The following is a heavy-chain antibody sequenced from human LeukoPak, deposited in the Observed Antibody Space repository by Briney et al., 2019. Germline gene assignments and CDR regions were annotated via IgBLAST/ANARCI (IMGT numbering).Heavy chain of an antibody. J-gene: IGHJ4*02. CDR3: ARFEPGSGTAFDY. Sequence: SQTLSLTCTVSGGSISSGGYYWSWIRQPPGKGLEWIGYIYHSGSTYYNPSLKSRVTISVDRSKNQFSLKLSSVTAADTAVYYCARFEPGSGTAFDYWGQGTLVTVSS. V-gene: IGHV4-30-2*01. D-gene: IGHD3-10*01. CDR2: IYHSGST. CDR1: GGSISSGGYY.